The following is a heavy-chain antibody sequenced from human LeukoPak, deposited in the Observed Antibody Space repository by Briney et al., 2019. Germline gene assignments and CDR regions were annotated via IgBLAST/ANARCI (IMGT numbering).Heavy chain of an antibody. J-gene: IGHJ4*02. D-gene: IGHD7-27*01. V-gene: IGHV3-30*18. CDR1: GFTFSSHC. Sequence: PGGSLRLSCAASGFTFSSHCMHWVRQAPGKGLEWVAVISDDGRTEYYADSVKGRFTISRDNSKNMVSLKMTNMRDDDRAVFYCTKEGVTGSRYNFDYWGQGTLVTVSS. CDR3: TKEGVTGSRYNFDY. CDR2: ISDDGRTE.